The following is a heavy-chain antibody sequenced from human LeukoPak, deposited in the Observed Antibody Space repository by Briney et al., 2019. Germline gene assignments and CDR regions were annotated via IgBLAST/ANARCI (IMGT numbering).Heavy chain of an antibody. CDR2: ISDTGGTI. V-gene: IGHV3-23*01. Sequence: GGSLRLSCAVSGITLSNYGMSWVRQAPGKGLQWVAGISDTGGTITYPASVSGRFTISRDNAKNTLYLQMNSLRAEDTAVYFCAKRGVVVRVILVGFHKQAYYFDSWGHGALVTVSS. CDR3: AKRGVVVRVILVGFHKQAYYFDS. J-gene: IGHJ4*03. CDR1: GITLSNYG. D-gene: IGHD3-10*01.